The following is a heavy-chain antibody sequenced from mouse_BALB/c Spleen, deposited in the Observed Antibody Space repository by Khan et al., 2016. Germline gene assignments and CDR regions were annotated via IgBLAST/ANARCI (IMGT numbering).Heavy chain of an antibody. J-gene: IGHJ4*01. V-gene: IGHV1S137*01. CDR2: ISTYSGNT. D-gene: IGHD3-3*01. Sequence: QVQLKQSGPELVRPGVSVKMSCKGSGYTFTDYAMHWVKQSHAKSLEWIGDISTYSGNTNYNQKFKGKATLTVDKSSSTAYMQLARLTSEDSAIDYCERRGGTSGYVMAYGGQGTSVPVS. CDR1: GYTFTDYA. CDR3: ERRGGTSGYVMAY.